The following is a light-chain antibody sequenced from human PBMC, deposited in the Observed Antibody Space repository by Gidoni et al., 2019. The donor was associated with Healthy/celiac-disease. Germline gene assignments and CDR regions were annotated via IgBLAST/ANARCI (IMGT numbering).Light chain of an antibody. CDR1: SSHIGAGYD. CDR2: GNS. V-gene: IGLV1-40*01. Sequence: QSVLTQPPSASGAPGQRVTISCTGSSSHIGAGYDVHWYQQLPGTAPKLLICGNSNRPSGVPDRFSGSKSGPSASLAITGLQAEDEADYYCQSYDSSLSVWVFGGGTKLTVL. J-gene: IGLJ3*02. CDR3: QSYDSSLSVWV.